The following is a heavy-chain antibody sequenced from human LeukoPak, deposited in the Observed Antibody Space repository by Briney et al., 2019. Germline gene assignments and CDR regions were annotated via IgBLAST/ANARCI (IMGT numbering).Heavy chain of an antibody. Sequence: GGSLRLSCAASGFTFSSYAMSWARQAPGKGLEWVSAISGSGGSTYYADSVKGRFTISRDNSKNTLYLQMNSLRAEDTAVYYCAKDLLRSGSYAGYWGQGTLVAVSS. J-gene: IGHJ4*02. V-gene: IGHV3-23*01. CDR2: ISGSGGST. CDR1: GFTFSSYA. CDR3: AKDLLRSGSYAGY. D-gene: IGHD3-10*01.